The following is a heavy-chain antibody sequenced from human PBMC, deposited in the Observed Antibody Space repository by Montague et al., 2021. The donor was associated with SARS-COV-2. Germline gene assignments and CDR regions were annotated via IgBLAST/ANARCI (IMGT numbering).Heavy chain of an antibody. CDR3: ARVAGGTTRYFDN. CDR1: GVVELRRR. V-gene: IGHV4-61*10. D-gene: IGHD1-1*01. CDR2: LLEKKKGT. Sequence: SETLSLTCTVSGVVELRRRSEEHTSELQSLAYLVCRLLLEKKKGTKYNPSLNSRVTILVDPSKNQFSLNLRSLTAADTAVYYCARVAGGTTRYFDNWCLGTLFIVSS. J-gene: IGHJ4*02.